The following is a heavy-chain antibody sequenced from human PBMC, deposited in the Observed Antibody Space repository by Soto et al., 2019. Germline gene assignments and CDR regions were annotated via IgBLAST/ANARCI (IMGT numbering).Heavy chain of an antibody. CDR3: ARDSPGYNSDWDEDYYMDV. J-gene: IGHJ6*03. D-gene: IGHD6-19*01. V-gene: IGHV3-21*01. CDR1: GFTFSDYS. Sequence: EVQLVESGGGLVRPGGSLRLSCAASGFTFSDYSMNWVRQAPGKGLEWVSFITSSSSYIYYADSVKGRFTISRDNAKNSLYLETSSLRDDDTAVYFCARDSPGYNSDWDEDYYMDVWGKGTTVTVS. CDR2: ITSSSSYI.